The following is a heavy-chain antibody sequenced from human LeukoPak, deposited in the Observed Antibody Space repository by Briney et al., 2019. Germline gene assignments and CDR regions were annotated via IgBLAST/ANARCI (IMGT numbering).Heavy chain of an antibody. CDR1: GFTFNSFW. V-gene: IGHV3-23*01. J-gene: IGHJ4*02. D-gene: IGHD4-17*01. CDR2: ISGGGETT. CDR3: ARDYADYVGYFFFDY. Sequence: GGSLRLSCAASGFTFNSFWMSWVRQAPGKGLEWVSSISGGGETTYYADSAKGRFTISRDNSQNTLYLQMNSLRAEDTAVYYCARDYADYVGYFFFDYWGQGTLVTVSS.